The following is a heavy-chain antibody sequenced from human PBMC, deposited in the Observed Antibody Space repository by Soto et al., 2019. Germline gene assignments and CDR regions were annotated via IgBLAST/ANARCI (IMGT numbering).Heavy chain of an antibody. D-gene: IGHD3-22*01. CDR2: INPSNDNT. V-gene: IGHV1-18*01. CDR1: GYTFYRYG. J-gene: IGHJ5*02. Sequence: QVQLVQSGAEVKKAGASVKVSCKASGYTFYRYGITWVRQAPGQGREWMGWINPSNDNTNYAQKFRGRVTMTTDASTSTAHMELRSLKSDDTAVYYCARDTQQDSNGYYLEWFDPWGQGTLVTVSS. CDR3: ARDTQQDSNGYYLEWFDP.